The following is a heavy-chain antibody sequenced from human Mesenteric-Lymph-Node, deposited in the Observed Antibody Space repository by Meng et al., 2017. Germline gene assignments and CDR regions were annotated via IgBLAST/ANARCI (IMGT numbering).Heavy chain of an antibody. V-gene: IGHV3-66*01. CDR1: GFTVSSNY. J-gene: IGHJ4*02. Sequence: GESLKISCAASGFTVSSNYMSWVRQAPGKGLEWVSVIYSGGSTYYADSVKGRFTISRDNAKNSLYLQMNSLRAEDTAVYYCARDSKAAAGGFDIWGQGTLVTVSS. D-gene: IGHD6-13*01. CDR3: ARDSKAAAGGFDI. CDR2: IYSGGST.